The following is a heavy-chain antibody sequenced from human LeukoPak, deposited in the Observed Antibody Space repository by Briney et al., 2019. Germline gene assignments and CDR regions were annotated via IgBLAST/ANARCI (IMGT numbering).Heavy chain of an antibody. J-gene: IGHJ6*04. Sequence: GGSLRLSCAASGFTFSSYVMSWVRQAPGKGLEWVSAISGSGGSTYYADSVKGRFTISRDNYQNTLYLQMNSLRAEDTAVYYCAKTYDILYGMDVWGKGTTVTVSS. CDR2: ISGSGGST. V-gene: IGHV3-23*01. D-gene: IGHD3-9*01. CDR3: AKTYDILYGMDV. CDR1: GFTFSSYV.